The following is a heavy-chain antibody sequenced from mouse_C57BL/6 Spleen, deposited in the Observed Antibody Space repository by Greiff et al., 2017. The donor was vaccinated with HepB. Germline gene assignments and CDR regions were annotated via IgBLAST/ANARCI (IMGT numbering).Heavy chain of an antibody. CDR3: ASRKGFAY. Sequence: QVQLQQPGAELVRPGTSVKLSCKASGYTFTSYWMHWVKQRPGQGLEWIGVIDPSDSYTNYNQKFKGKATLTVDTSSSPAYMQLSSLTSADSAVYYWASRKGFAYWGQGTLVTVSA. CDR1: GYTFTSYW. CDR2: IDPSDSYT. J-gene: IGHJ3*01. V-gene: IGHV1-59*01.